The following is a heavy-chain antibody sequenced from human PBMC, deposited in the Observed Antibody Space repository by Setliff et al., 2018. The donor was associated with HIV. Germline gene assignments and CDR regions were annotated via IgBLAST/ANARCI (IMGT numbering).Heavy chain of an antibody. CDR2: INTNTGNP. D-gene: IGHD3-3*01. CDR3: ARDLKRPNSNFWGGYPIPFDS. Sequence: SCPASGYTFNNYAMNWVRQAPGQGLELMGWINTNTGNPTYAQGFTGRFVFSLDTSVSTAYLQISSLKAEDTAGYFCARDLKRPNSNFWGGYPIPFDSWGQGTLVTVSS. CDR1: GYTFNNYA. V-gene: IGHV7-4-1*02. J-gene: IGHJ4*02.